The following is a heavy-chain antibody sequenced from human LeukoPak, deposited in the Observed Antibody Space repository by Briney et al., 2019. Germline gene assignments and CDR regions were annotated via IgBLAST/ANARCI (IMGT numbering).Heavy chain of an antibody. V-gene: IGHV3-30*02. J-gene: IGHJ4*02. D-gene: IGHD3-16*01. Sequence: GGSLRLSCAASGFTFSSYGMHWVRQAPDKGLEWVAFIRYDGSNKYYADSVKGRFTISRDNSKNTLYLQMNSLRAEDTAVYYCANADYVWGSHFDYWGQGTLVTVSS. CDR2: IRYDGSNK. CDR3: ANADYVWGSHFDY. CDR1: GFTFSSYG.